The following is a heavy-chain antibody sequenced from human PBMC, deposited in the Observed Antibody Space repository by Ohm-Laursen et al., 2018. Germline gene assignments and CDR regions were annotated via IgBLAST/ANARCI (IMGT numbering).Heavy chain of an antibody. CDR3: AKDLASSGWYGAFDI. CDR1: GFTFSSYD. Sequence: SLRLSCTASGFTFSSYDMHWVRQAPGKGLEWVAAIRFDGNNRYYVDSVKGRFTISRDSSKNTLYLQMNSLRPEDTGLYYCAKDLASSGWYGAFDIWGQGTMVTVSS. CDR2: IRFDGNNR. V-gene: IGHV3-33*03. J-gene: IGHJ3*02. D-gene: IGHD6-19*01.